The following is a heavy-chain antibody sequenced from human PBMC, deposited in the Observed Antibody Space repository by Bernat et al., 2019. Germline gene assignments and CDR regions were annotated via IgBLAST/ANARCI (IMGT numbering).Heavy chain of an antibody. CDR3: AKSWGYYDEEAFDI. CDR1: GFTFSSYG. Sequence: QVQLVESGGGVVQPGRSLRLSCAASGFTFSSYGMHWVRQAPGKGLEWVAVISYDGSNKYYADSVKGRFTISRDNSKNTLYLQMNSLRAEDTAVYYWAKSWGYYDEEAFDIWGQGTMVTVSS. D-gene: IGHD3-22*01. CDR2: ISYDGSNK. J-gene: IGHJ3*02. V-gene: IGHV3-30*18.